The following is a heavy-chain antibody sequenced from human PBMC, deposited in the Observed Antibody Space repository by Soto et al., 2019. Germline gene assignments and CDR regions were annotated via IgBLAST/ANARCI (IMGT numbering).Heavy chain of an antibody. J-gene: IGHJ3*02. CDR3: TRDRQSSGWLDAFDI. V-gene: IGHV3-53*04. CDR1: GFTVSSNY. CDR2: IFTGGST. D-gene: IGHD6-19*01. Sequence: PGGSLRLSCAASGFTVSSNYISWVLQAPGKGLEWVSVIFTGGSTYYADSVKGRFTISRHSSMNTVYLQMDSLRAEDTAVYYCTRDRQSSGWLDAFDIWGQGTMVTVSS.